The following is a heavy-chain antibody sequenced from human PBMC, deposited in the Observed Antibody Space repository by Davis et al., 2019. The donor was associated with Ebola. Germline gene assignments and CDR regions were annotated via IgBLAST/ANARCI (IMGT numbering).Heavy chain of an antibody. Sequence: GSLRLSCAVYGGSFSGYYWSWIRQPPGKGLEWIGEIYHSGSTNYNPSLKSRVTISVDTSKNQFSLKLSSVTAADTAVYYCARASGIGAMVTGWGQGTLVTVSS. J-gene: IGHJ4*02. CDR2: IYHSGST. V-gene: IGHV4-34*01. CDR1: GGSFSGYY. D-gene: IGHD5-18*01. CDR3: ARASGIGAMVTG.